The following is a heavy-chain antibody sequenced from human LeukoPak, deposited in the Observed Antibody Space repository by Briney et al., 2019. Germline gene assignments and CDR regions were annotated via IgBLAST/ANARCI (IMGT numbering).Heavy chain of an antibody. V-gene: IGHV4-38-2*02. CDR2: IYHSGST. J-gene: IGHJ4*02. D-gene: IGHD2-2*01. CDR3: ARGGIVVVPAAIDY. CDR1: GYSISSGHY. Sequence: SETLSLTCTVSGYSISSGHYWGWIRQPPGKGLEWIGSIYHSGSTYYNPSLKSRVTISVDTSKNQFSLKLSSVTAADTAVYYCARGGIVVVPAAIDYWGQGTLVTVSS.